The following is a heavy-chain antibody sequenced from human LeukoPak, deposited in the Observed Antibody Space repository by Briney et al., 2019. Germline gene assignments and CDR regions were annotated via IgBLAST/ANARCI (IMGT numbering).Heavy chain of an antibody. CDR3: ATIDSSSPRD. CDR2: INQYGGAK. J-gene: IGHJ4*02. V-gene: IGHV3-7*03. CDR1: GFTFSGYW. Sequence: GGSLRLSCVASGFTFSGYWMTWVRQQPGKGLEWVADINQYGGAKYYLDSVKGRFTISRDNANNSLYLQMNSLRVDDTAVYYCATIDSSSPRDWGQGTLVTVSS. D-gene: IGHD6-13*01.